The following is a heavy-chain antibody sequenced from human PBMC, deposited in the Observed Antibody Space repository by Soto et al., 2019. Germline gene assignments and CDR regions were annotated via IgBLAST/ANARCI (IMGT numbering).Heavy chain of an antibody. V-gene: IGHV3-30*18. J-gene: IGHJ4*02. CDR1: GFTFRSYG. Sequence: GGSLRLSCSASGFTFRSYGMHWARQAPGRGLEWVAVISYDGSYKSYEDSVKGRFTISRDNHKNTLHLQMDSLRAEDTAVYYCAKNFIPLSPDLYFDSWGQGTLVPVSS. CDR2: ISYDGSYK. D-gene: IGHD3-16*01. CDR3: AKNFIPLSPDLYFDS.